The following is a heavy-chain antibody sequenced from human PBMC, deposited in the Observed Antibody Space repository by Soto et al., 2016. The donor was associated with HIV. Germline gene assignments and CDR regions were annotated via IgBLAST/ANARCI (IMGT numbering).Heavy chain of an antibody. CDR1: GYSISSGYY. CDR2: IYFSGAT. V-gene: IGHV4-38-2*01. Sequence: QVQLEESGPGLVKPSETLSLTCAVSGYSISSGYYWGWIRQPPGKGLEWIGSIYFSGATFYNPSLRSRVTISVDTSQNQFSLKMTSLTAADTAIYYCARGQTAAGLSAGKYWGQGTLVTVSX. CDR3: ARGQTAAGLSAGKY. J-gene: IGHJ4*02. D-gene: IGHD6-13*01.